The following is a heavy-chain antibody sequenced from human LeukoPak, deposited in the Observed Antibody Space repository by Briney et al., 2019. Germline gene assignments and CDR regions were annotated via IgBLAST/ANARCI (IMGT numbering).Heavy chain of an antibody. J-gene: IGHJ4*02. V-gene: IGHV3-33*08. CDR2: IWYDGSNK. CDR1: GFTFSSCC. Sequence: GGSLRLSCVASGFTFSSCCMIWVRQAPGKGLEWVAVIWYDGSNKYYADSVKGRFTISRDNSKSTLFLQMNSLRAEDTALYYCARPGAYGNYFDFWGQGTLVTVSS. CDR3: ARPGAYGNYFDF. D-gene: IGHD2-21*01.